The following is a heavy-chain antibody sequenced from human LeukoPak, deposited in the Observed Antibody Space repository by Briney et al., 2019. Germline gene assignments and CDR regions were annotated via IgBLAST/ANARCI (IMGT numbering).Heavy chain of an antibody. J-gene: IGHJ5*02. V-gene: IGHV4-39*01. Sequence: SETLSLTCTVSGGSISSSSYYWGWIRQPPGKGPEWIGSIYYSGSTYYNPSLKSRVTISVGTSKNQFSLKLSSVTAADTAVYYCARRSSSWYPGWFDPWGQGTLVTVSS. D-gene: IGHD6-13*01. CDR2: IYYSGST. CDR3: ARRSSSWYPGWFDP. CDR1: GGSISSSSYY.